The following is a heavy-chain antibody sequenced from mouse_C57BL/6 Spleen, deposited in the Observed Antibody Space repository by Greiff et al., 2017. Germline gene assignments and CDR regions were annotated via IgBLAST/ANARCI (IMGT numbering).Heavy chain of an antibody. J-gene: IGHJ2*01. Sequence: VQLQQSVAELVRPGASVKLSCTASGFNIKNTYMHWVKQRPEQGLEWIGRIDPANGNTKYAPKFQGKATIAADTSSNTAYLQLSSLTAEDTAIYYCAVEEFITTVVGYFDYWGQGTTLTVSS. D-gene: IGHD1-1*01. CDR1: GFNIKNTY. CDR2: IDPANGNT. V-gene: IGHV14-3*01. CDR3: AVEEFITTVVGYFDY.